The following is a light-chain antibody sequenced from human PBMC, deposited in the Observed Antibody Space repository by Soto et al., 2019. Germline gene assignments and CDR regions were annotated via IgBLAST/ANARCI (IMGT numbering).Light chain of an antibody. Sequence: EIVMTQSPATLSVSPGERATLSCRASQSVSSILAWYQQKPGQAPRLLIYGASTRATGIPARFSGSVSGTDFTIANSCLQSEDFGVYYCQQYNNWPRSPFGQGTRLEIK. CDR3: QQYNNWPRSP. J-gene: IGKJ5*01. CDR1: QSVSSI. CDR2: GAS. V-gene: IGKV3-15*01.